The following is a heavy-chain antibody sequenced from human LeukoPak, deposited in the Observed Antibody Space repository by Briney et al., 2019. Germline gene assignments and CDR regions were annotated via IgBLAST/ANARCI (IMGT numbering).Heavy chain of an antibody. CDR1: GGSFSGYY. Sequence: SETLSLTCAVYGGSFSGYYWSWIRQPPGKGLEWIGEINHSGSTNYNPSLKCRVTISVDTSKNQFSLKLSSVTAADTAVYYCAREISGSYSGNAFDIWGQGTMVTVSS. V-gene: IGHV4-34*01. CDR2: INHSGST. J-gene: IGHJ3*02. D-gene: IGHD1-26*01. CDR3: AREISGSYSGNAFDI.